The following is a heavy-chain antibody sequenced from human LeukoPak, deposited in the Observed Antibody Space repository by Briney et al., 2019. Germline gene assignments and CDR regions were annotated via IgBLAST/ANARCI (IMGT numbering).Heavy chain of an antibody. Sequence: GGSLRLSCAASGFTFSSYWMHWVRQAPGKGLVWVSRINTDGSSTSYADSVKGRFTISRDNAKNTLYLQMNSLRAEDTAVYYCAREVYNRNYETCFDYWGQGTLVTVSS. J-gene: IGHJ4*02. D-gene: IGHD1-7*01. CDR3: AREVYNRNYETCFDY. CDR1: GFTFSSYW. CDR2: INTDGSST. V-gene: IGHV3-74*01.